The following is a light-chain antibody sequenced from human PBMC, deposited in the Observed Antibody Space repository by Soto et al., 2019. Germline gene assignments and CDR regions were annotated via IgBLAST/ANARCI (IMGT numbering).Light chain of an antibody. CDR1: QSVSNNY. Sequence: IELTQSQGLLSVSEGERATLSCRASQSVSNNYLAWYQQKPGQAARPLIYASSNRATGIPDRFTGSASGADFTLTLDRLEPEYFAVYDCQLYGTSPPFDQVTQVEIK. CDR2: ASS. V-gene: IGKV3-20*01. CDR3: QLYGTSPP. J-gene: IGKJ5*01.